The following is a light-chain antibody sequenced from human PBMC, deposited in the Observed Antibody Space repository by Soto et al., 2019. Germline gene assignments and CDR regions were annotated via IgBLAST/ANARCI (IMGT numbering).Light chain of an antibody. V-gene: IGLV2-8*01. CDR3: SSCASSNNPYV. J-gene: IGLJ1*01. CDR2: EVS. CDR1: SSDVGGCKF. Sequence: QSALTQPPSASGSPGQSVTISCTGTSSDVGGCKFVSWYQQYPGKAPKLIIYEVSKRPSGVPDRFSGFKSGNTASLTVSGLQADDEADYYCSSCASSNNPYVFGTGTKLTVL.